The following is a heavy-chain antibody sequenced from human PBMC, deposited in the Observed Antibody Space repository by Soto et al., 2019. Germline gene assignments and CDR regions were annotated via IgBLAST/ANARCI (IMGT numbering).Heavy chain of an antibody. CDR1: GFIFSDHY. J-gene: IGHJ4*02. V-gene: IGHV3-11*01. CDR3: ASDPYYYASDY. Sequence: PGGSLRLSCAASGFIFSDHYMTWIRQAPGKGLEWVSYISGSGTTIYYTDSVKGRFTVSRDNAKKSQYLQMNSLRAEDTAVYYCASDPYYYASDYWGQGTLVTVSS. D-gene: IGHD3-10*01. CDR2: ISGSGTTI.